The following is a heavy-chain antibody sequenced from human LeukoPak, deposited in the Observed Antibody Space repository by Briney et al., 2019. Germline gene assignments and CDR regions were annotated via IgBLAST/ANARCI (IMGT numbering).Heavy chain of an antibody. J-gene: IGHJ4*02. V-gene: IGHV4-34*01. CDR2: INHSGST. Sequence: SETLSLTCAVYGGSFSGYYWSWIRQPPGKGLEWIGGINHSGSTNYNPSLKSRVTISVDTSKNQFSLKLSSVTAADTAVYYCASQGRNYCSSTSCYPVDYWGQGTLVTVSS. CDR3: ASQGRNYCSSTSCYPVDY. D-gene: IGHD2-2*01. CDR1: GGSFSGYY.